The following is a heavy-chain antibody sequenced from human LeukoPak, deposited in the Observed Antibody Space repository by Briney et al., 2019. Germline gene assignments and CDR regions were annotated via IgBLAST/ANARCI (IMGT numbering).Heavy chain of an antibody. D-gene: IGHD3-22*01. CDR3: ARAQSDSSGYYYVGDY. J-gene: IGHJ4*02. CDR1: GFTLSDYY. CDR2: TRKKAKGYTT. V-gene: IGHV3-72*01. Sequence: GGSLRLSCAASGFTLSDYYTDWVRQAPGQGLEWVARTRKKAKGYTTEYAASVKGRFTISRGDSKNSVGLQMNSLITEDTAVYYCARAQSDSSGYYYVGDYWGQGTLVTVSS.